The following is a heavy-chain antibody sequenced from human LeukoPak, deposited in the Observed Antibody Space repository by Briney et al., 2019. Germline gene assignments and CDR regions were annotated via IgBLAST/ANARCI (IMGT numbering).Heavy chain of an antibody. CDR3: ARVSSGYVSTFDY. D-gene: IGHD3-22*01. J-gene: IGHJ4*02. CDR1: GGTFSSYA. Sequence: SVEVSCKASGGTFSSYAISWVRQAPGQGLEWMGGIIPIFGTANYAQKFQGRVTITTDESTSTAYMELSSLRSEDTAVYYCARVSSGYVSTFDYWGQGTLVTVSS. CDR2: IIPIFGTA. V-gene: IGHV1-69*05.